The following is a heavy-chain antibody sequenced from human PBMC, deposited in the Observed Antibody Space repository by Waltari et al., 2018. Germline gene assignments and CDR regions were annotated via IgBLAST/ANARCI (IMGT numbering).Heavy chain of an antibody. V-gene: IGHV3-23*01. CDR2: ISNSGSNT. CDR3: AQKEYGSAWYYSD. CDR1: AFTFSSYD. J-gene: IGHJ4*02. D-gene: IGHD6-19*01. Sequence: EVQLLESGGGFIQPGGSLSLSCAASAFTFSSYDISWVRRAPGKGLEWVSAISNSGSNTYYAGSVKGRFTISRDNSKNTLYLLMNSLRVEDTAVYYCAQKEYGSAWYYSDWGQGTLVTVSS.